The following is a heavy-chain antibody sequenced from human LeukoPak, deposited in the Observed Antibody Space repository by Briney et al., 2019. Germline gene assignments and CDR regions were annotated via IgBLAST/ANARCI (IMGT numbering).Heavy chain of an antibody. CDR1: GFTFSSYA. D-gene: IGHD6-13*01. Sequence: GGSLRLSCAASGFTFSSYAMSWVRQVPGKGLEWVSAISGSGGSTYYADSVKGRFTISRDNSKNTLYLQMNSLRAEDTAVYYCAKDRRDSSSWYNAFDLWGQGTLVTVSS. CDR2: ISGSGGST. J-gene: IGHJ3*01. CDR3: AKDRRDSSSWYNAFDL. V-gene: IGHV3-23*01.